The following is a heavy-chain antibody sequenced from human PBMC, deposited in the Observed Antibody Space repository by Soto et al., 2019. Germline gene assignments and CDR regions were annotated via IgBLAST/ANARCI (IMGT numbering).Heavy chain of an antibody. CDR3: ARDPVAFGYFDY. CDR2: IYYSGST. J-gene: IGHJ4*02. V-gene: IGHV4-59*01. CDR1: GGSIGSYY. Sequence: LETLSLTCRVSGGSIGSYYGSWIRQPPGKGLEWIGYIYYSGSTNYNPSLKSRVAISVDTSKNQFSLKLSSVTAADTAVYYCARDPVAFGYFDYWGQGTLVTVSS. D-gene: IGHD3-3*02.